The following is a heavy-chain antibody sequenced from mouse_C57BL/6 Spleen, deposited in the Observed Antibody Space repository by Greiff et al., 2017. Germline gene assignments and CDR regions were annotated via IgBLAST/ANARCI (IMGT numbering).Heavy chain of an antibody. J-gene: IGHJ4*01. CDR1: GYSITSGYD. V-gene: IGHV3-1*01. Sequence: EVKVEESGPGMVKPSQSLSLTCTVTGYSITSGYDWHWIRHFPGNKLEWMGYISYSGSTNYNPSLKSRISITHDTSKNHFFLKLNSVTTEDTATYYCARSNPYGYYAMDYWGQGTSVTVSS. CDR3: ARSNPYGYYAMDY. CDR2: ISYSGST. D-gene: IGHD2-10*02.